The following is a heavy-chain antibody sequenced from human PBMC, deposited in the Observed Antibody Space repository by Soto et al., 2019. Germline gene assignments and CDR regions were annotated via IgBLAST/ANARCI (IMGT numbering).Heavy chain of an antibody. CDR3: VRFGESYYYYYYMDV. V-gene: IGHV3-21*01. CDR1: GFTFSSYS. J-gene: IGHJ6*03. Sequence: GGSLRLSCAASGFTFSSYSMNWVRQAPGKGLEWVSSISSSSSYIYYADSVKGRFTISRDNAKNSLYLQMNSLRAEDTAAYYCVRFGESYYYYYYMDVWGKGTTVTVSS. CDR2: ISSSSSYI. D-gene: IGHD3-10*01.